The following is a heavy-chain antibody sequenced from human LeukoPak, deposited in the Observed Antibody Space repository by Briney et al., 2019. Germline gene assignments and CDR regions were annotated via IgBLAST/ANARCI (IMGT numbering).Heavy chain of an antibody. CDR2: INPNSGGT. J-gene: IGHJ3*02. V-gene: IGHV1-2*02. CDR3: ARDYYDNSGFGAFAI. Sequence: ASVKVSCKASGYTFTAHYMHWVRQAPGQGLEWMGWINPNSGGTKYAQNFQGRVIMTRDTSIRTVYMELSRLRSDDTAVYYCARDYYDNSGFGAFAIWGQGTMVSVSS. D-gene: IGHD3-22*01. CDR1: GYTFTAHY.